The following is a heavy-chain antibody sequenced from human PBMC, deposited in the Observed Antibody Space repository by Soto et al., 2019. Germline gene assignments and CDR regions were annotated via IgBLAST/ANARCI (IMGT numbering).Heavy chain of an antibody. J-gene: IGHJ6*03. D-gene: IGHD4-4*01. V-gene: IGHV3-48*01. CDR2: ISSSSSTI. CDR1: GFTFSSYS. CDR3: ATVVGQQLYYYYYYMDV. Sequence: EVQLVESGGGLVQPGGSLRLSCAASGFTFSSYSMNWVRQAPGKGLEWVSYISSSSSTIYYADSVKRRFTTSRNNAKKSLNLQRNSPRCADTTVNYCATVVGQQLYYYYYYMDVWGKGTTVTVSS.